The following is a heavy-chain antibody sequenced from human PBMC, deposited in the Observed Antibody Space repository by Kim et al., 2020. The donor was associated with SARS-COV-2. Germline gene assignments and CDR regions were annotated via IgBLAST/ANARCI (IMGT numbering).Heavy chain of an antibody. Sequence: GGSLRLSCAASGFSFSTYPMTWVRRAPGRGLEWVSKVSGNGLMTYYADSVKGRFTISRDNSKNTIYLQMDSLRAEDTAVYYCAKLFEEGYCSGGACYSFDYGGQGTLVTVSS. D-gene: IGHD2-15*01. CDR3: AKLFEEGYCSGGACYSFDY. V-gene: IGHV3-23*01. CDR1: GFSFSTYP. J-gene: IGHJ4*02. CDR2: VSGNGLMT.